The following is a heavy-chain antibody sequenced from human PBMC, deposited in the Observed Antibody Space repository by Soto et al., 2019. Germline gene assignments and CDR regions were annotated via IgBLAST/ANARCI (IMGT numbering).Heavy chain of an antibody. CDR3: ERPIEFLAWYLGFDV. CDR1: GGTFSRYA. J-gene: IGHJ4*03. V-gene: IGHV1-69*13. Sequence: SVKVSCKTSGGTFSRYAITWVRQAPVPWLEWMGGIIPLFNTTNLAQRYQGRLSFTADESTTTAFMELSGLRSDETAVYYCERPIEFLAWYLGFDVWGQGPQVTVYS. CDR2: IIPLFNTT. D-gene: IGHD3-3*01.